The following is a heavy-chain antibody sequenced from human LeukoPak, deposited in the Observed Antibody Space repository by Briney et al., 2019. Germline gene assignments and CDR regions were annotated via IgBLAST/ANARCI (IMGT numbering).Heavy chain of an antibody. CDR1: GFTFDDFA. Sequence: GRSLRLSCSASGFTFDDFAMHWVRQVPGRGLEWVATISWNSDGSGYADSVKGRFTISRDNAKNSLYLQMNSLKPEDSALYYCTKMGPTPYAFDHWGRGTLVTVSS. V-gene: IGHV3-9*01. D-gene: IGHD1-26*01. CDR3: TKMGPTPYAFDH. J-gene: IGHJ4*02. CDR2: ISWNSDGS.